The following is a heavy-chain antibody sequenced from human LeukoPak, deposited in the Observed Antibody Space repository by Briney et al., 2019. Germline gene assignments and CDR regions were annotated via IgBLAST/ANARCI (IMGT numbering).Heavy chain of an antibody. CDR1: GVSISSTW. Sequence: PSGTLSLTYAVSGVSISSTWWSWFRQPPGKGLEWIGEIYHSGSTNHNPSLKSRVTISIDKSNSQFSLNLNSVTAADTAVYHCARHGSGYYSMDVWGQGTTVIVSS. D-gene: IGHD3-10*01. CDR2: IYHSGST. V-gene: IGHV4-4*02. CDR3: ARHGSGYYSMDV. J-gene: IGHJ6*02.